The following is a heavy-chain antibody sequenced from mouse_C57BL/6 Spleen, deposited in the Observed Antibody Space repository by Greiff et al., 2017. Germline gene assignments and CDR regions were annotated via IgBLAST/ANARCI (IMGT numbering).Heavy chain of an antibody. CDR1: GYTFTDYN. Sequence: VQLQPSGPELVKPGASVKMSCKASGYTFTDYNMHWVKQSHGKSLEWIGYINPNNGGTSSNQKFKGTATLTVNKSSSTAYMELRSLTSEDSAVYYCALGPLPAWFAYWGQGTLVTVSA. CDR3: ALGPLPAWFAY. D-gene: IGHD4-1*01. J-gene: IGHJ3*01. CDR2: INPNNGGT. V-gene: IGHV1-22*01.